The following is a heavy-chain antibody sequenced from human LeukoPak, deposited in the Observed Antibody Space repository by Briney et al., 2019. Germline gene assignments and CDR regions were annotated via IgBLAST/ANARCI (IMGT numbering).Heavy chain of an antibody. J-gene: IGHJ6*03. CDR2: IYYSGST. CDR3: ARQKSYYDSSSYYYYYYYMDV. D-gene: IGHD3-22*01. Sequence: SETRSLTCTVSGGSISSSSYYWGWIRQPPGKGLEWIGRIYYSGSTYYNPSLKSRVTISVDTSKIQFSLRLSSVTAADTAVYYCARQKSYYDSSSYYYYYYYMDVWGKGTTVTVSS. V-gene: IGHV4-39*01. CDR1: GGSISSSSYY.